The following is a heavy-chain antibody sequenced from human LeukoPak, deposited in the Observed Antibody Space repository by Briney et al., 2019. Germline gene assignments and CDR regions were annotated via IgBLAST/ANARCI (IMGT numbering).Heavy chain of an antibody. CDR3: ARDPRLWFGEDLVDYFDY. V-gene: IGHV4-39*07. CDR2: IYNTGNT. J-gene: IGHJ4*02. CDR1: GGSISSSNDY. D-gene: IGHD3-10*01. Sequence: SETLSLTCSVSGGSISSSNDYWGWIHQPPGKALEWIGTIYNTGNTYYNPSLKSRVTISVDTSKNQFSLKLSSVTAADTAVYYCARDPRLWFGEDLVDYFDYWGQGTLVTVSS.